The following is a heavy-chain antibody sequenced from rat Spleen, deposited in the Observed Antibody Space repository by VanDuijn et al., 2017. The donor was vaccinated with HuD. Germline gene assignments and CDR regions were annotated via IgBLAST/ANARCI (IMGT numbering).Heavy chain of an antibody. CDR3: TRVGDSRGFAY. CDR1: GFTFNNYW. D-gene: IGHD1-1*01. V-gene: IGHV5-31*01. J-gene: IGHJ3*01. CDR2: ITNTGDIT. Sequence: EVQLAESGGGLVQPGRSMKLSCTALGFTFNNYWLTWIRQAPGKGLEWVASITNTGDITYYPDSVKGRFTISRDNAKSTLYLQMNSLRSEDTATYYCTRVGDSRGFAYWGQGTLVTVSS.